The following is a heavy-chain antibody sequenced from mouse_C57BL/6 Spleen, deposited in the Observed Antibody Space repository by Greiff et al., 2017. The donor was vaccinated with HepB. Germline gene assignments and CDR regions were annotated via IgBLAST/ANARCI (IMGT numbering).Heavy chain of an antibody. J-gene: IGHJ4*01. CDR3: ARRKYYGNYGDAMDY. Sequence: QVQLQQSGAELARPGASVKLSCKASGYTFTSYGISWVKQRTGQGLEWIGEIYPRSGNTYYNEKFKGKATLTADKSSSTAYMELRSLTSEDSAVYFCARRKYYGNYGDAMDYWGQGTSVTVSS. CDR2: IYPRSGNT. D-gene: IGHD2-1*01. V-gene: IGHV1-81*01. CDR1: GYTFTSYG.